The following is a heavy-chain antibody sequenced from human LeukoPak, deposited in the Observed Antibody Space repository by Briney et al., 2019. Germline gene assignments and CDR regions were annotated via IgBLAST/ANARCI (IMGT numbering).Heavy chain of an antibody. J-gene: IGHJ5*02. CDR3: AKARYYYGSGRKGDWFDP. V-gene: IGHV3-23*01. D-gene: IGHD3-10*01. CDR1: GFTFSSYA. CDR2: ISGSGGST. Sequence: PGGSLRLSCAASGFTFSSYAMSWVRQAPGKGLEWVSAISGSGGSTYYADPVKGRFTISRDNSKNTLYLQMNSLRAEDTAVYYCAKARYYYGSGRKGDWFDPWGQGTLVTVSS.